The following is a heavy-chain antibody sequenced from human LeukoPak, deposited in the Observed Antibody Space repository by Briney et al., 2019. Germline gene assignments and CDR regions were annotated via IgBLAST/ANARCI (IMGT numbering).Heavy chain of an antibody. V-gene: IGHV3-7*01. D-gene: IGHD6-13*01. J-gene: IGHJ4*02. Sequence: GGSLRLSCAASGFTFRNNWMSWVRQAPGKGLEWVANIKQDGSDKNYVDSVKGRFTIPRDNAKNSLYLQMNSLRAEDTAVYYCARGKSSKQQVARLLDYWGQGTLVTVSS. CDR3: ARGKSSKQQVARLLDY. CDR2: IKQDGSDK. CDR1: GFTFRNNW.